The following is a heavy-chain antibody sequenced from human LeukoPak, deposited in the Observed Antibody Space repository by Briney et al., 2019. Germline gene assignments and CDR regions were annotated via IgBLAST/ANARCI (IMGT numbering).Heavy chain of an antibody. CDR1: GFTFDDYA. CDR3: AKGAYSSRGGDYFDY. V-gene: IGHV3-9*03. Sequence: GRSLRLSCAASGFTFDDYAMHWVRQAPGKGLEWVSGISWNSGSIGYADSVKGRFTISRDNAKNSLYLQMNSLRAEDMALYYCAKGAYSSRGGDYFDYWGQGTLVTVSS. CDR2: ISWNSGSI. J-gene: IGHJ4*02. D-gene: IGHD6-13*01.